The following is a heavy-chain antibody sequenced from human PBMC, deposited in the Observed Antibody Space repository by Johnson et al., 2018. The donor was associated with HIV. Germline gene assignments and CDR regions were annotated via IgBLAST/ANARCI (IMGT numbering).Heavy chain of an antibody. CDR3: AKTGAAAGLKDAFDI. V-gene: IGHV3-30*02. CDR1: GFTFSSYG. J-gene: IGHJ3*02. D-gene: IGHD6-13*01. Sequence: QVQLVESGGGLVQPGGSLRLSCAASGFTFSSYGMHWVRQAPGKGLEWVAFIRYDGSNKYYADSVKGRFTISRDNSKNTLYLQMGSLRAEDMAVYFCAKTGAAAGLKDAFDIWGQGTMVTVSS. CDR2: IRYDGSNK.